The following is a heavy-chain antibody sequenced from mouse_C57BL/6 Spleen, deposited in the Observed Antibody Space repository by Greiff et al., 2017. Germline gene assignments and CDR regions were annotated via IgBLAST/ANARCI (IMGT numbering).Heavy chain of an antibody. CDR1: GYTFTSYW. V-gene: IGHV1-61*01. J-gene: IGHJ2*01. CDR2: IYPSDSET. D-gene: IGHD3-3*01. Sequence: QVQLQQPGAELVRPGSSVKLSCKASGYTFTSYWMDWVKQRPGQGLEWIGNIYPSDSETHYNQKFKDKATLTVDKSSSTAYRQLSSLTSEDSAVYYWTRLGFDYWGQGSTRTDSA. CDR3: TRLGFDY.